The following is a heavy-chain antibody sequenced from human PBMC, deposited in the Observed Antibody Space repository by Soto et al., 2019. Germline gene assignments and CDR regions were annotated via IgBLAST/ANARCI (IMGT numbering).Heavy chain of an antibody. Sequence: QVQLVESGGGVVQPGRSLRLSCAASRFTFSSYAIHWVRQAPGKGLEWVALISYDAKKKDYADSVRGRFTISRDNSKNTLYLQMNSLGAEDTAVYYCARENHSGSDSAMDVWGQGTTVTVSS. CDR1: RFTFSSYA. V-gene: IGHV3-30*04. CDR2: ISYDAKKK. J-gene: IGHJ6*02. CDR3: ARENHSGSDSAMDV. D-gene: IGHD1-26*01.